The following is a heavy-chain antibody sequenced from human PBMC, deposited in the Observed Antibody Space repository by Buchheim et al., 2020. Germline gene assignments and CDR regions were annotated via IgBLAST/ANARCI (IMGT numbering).Heavy chain of an antibody. CDR1: GFIFNNYG. V-gene: IGHV3-33*01. J-gene: IGHJ4*02. CDR2: IWYDGTNK. D-gene: IGHD2-15*01. Sequence: VQLVESGGGVVQPGRSLRLPCAASGFIFNNYGIHWVRQAPGKGLEWVALIWYDGTNKYYADSVKGRFTISRDNSKNTVYLQMNSLRAEDTAVYYCARDGLLGYCSGGTCDRPSYWFDYWGQGTL. CDR3: ARDGLLGYCSGGTCDRPSYWFDY.